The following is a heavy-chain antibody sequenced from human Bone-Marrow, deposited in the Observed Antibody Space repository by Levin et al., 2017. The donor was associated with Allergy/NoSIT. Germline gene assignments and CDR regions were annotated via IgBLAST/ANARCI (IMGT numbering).Heavy chain of an antibody. Sequence: GESLKISCKASGYTFTSYDINWVRQATGQGLEWMGWMNPNSGNTGYAQKFQGRVTMTRNTSISTAYMELSSLRSEDTAVYYCASASNIAARQPRYYYYYMDVWGKGTTVTVSS. V-gene: IGHV1-8*01. CDR1: GYTFTSYD. D-gene: IGHD6-6*01. J-gene: IGHJ6*03. CDR3: ASASNIAARQPRYYYYYMDV. CDR2: MNPNSGNT.